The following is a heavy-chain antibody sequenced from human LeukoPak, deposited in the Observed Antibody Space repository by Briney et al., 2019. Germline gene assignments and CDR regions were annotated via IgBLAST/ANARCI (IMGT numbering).Heavy chain of an antibody. CDR2: INHSGST. Sequence: PSETLSLTCAAYGGSFSGYYWSWIRQPPGKGLEWIGEINHSGSTNYNPSLKSRVTISVDTSKNQFSLKLSSVTAADTAVYYCARLRVLDCSSTSCYGSDYWGQGTLVTVSS. D-gene: IGHD2-2*01. CDR3: ARLRVLDCSSTSCYGSDY. V-gene: IGHV4-34*01. CDR1: GGSFSGYY. J-gene: IGHJ4*02.